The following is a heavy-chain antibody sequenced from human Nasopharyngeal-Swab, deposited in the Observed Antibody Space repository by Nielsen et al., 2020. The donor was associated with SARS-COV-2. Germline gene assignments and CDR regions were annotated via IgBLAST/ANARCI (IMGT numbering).Heavy chain of an antibody. V-gene: IGHV3-23*01. CDR3: AKGSLWELIDY. CDR2: ISGSGGST. Sequence: GESLKISCAASGFTFSSYAMSWVRQAPGKGLEWVSAISGSGGSTYYADSVKGRFIISRDNSKNTLYLQMNSLRAEDTAVYYCAKGSLWELIDYWGQGTLVTVSS. J-gene: IGHJ4*02. CDR1: GFTFSSYA. D-gene: IGHD1-26*01.